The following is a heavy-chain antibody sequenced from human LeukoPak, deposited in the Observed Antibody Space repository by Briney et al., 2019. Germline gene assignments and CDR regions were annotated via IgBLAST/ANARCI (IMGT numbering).Heavy chain of an antibody. V-gene: IGHV1-2*02. J-gene: IGHJ5*02. CDR2: INPNSGGT. CDR3: ARDNEGGYCSSTSCYNNWFDP. D-gene: IGHD2-2*02. CDR1: GYTFTGYY. Sequence: ASVKVSCKASGYTFTGYYMHWVRQAPGQGLEWMGWINPNSGGTNYAQKFQGRVTMTRDTSISTTYMELSRLRSDDTAVYYCARDNEGGYCSSTSCYNNWFDPWGQGTLVTVSS.